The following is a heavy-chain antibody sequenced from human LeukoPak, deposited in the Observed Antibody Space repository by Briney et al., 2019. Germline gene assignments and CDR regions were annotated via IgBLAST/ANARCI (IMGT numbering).Heavy chain of an antibody. Sequence: PGGSLRLSCAASGFTLDDYAMHWVRQAPGKGLEWVSGISWNSGSIGYADSVKGRFTISRDNAKNSLYLQMNSLRAEDTALYYCAKFSALVTVTNHDAFDIWGQGTMVTVSS. J-gene: IGHJ3*02. D-gene: IGHD4-17*01. V-gene: IGHV3-9*01. CDR2: ISWNSGSI. CDR1: GFTLDDYA. CDR3: AKFSALVTVTNHDAFDI.